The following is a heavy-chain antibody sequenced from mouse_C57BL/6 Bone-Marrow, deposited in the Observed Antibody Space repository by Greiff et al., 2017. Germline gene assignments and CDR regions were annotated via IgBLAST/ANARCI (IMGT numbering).Heavy chain of an antibody. Sequence: EVQLQQSGPELVKPGASVKISCKASGYSFTGYYMNWVKQSPEKSLEWIGEINPSTGGTTYNQKFKAKATLTVDKSTSTAYMQLKSLTSEDSAVYYCARENYGSWFADWGQGTLVTVSA. D-gene: IGHD1-1*01. CDR3: ARENYGSWFAD. CDR1: GYSFTGYY. V-gene: IGHV1-42*01. CDR2: INPSTGGT. J-gene: IGHJ3*01.